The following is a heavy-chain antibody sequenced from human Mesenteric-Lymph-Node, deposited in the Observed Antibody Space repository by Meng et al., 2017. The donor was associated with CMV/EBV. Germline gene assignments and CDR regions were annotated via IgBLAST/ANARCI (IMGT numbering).Heavy chain of an antibody. CDR3: ARTNNWGFDY. Sequence: QVQLVQPGADVKKPGASVKVSCKASGYTFSSYAMHWVRQAPGQRLEWMGWINIVEDKTKTSQNFQGRVNLTRDTSANTDYMELSSLRSDDTAVYYCARTNNWGFDYWGQGTLVTVSS. CDR2: INIVEDKT. V-gene: IGHV1-3*04. D-gene: IGHD3-16*01. J-gene: IGHJ4*02. CDR1: GYTFSSYA.